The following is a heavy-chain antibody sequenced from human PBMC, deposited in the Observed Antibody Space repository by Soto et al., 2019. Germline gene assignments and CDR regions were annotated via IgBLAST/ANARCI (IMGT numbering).Heavy chain of an antibody. CDR1: GGSISSGDYY. CDR3: ASSSWYPLCFDS. D-gene: IGHD6-13*01. J-gene: IGHJ5*01. Sequence: SETLSLTCTVSGGSISSGDYYWSWIRQPPGKGLEWIGYIYYSGSTYYNPSLKSRVTISVDTSKNQFSLKLSSVTAADTAVYYCASSSWYPLCFDSWGKGTLVTVSS. CDR2: IYYSGST. V-gene: IGHV4-30-4*01.